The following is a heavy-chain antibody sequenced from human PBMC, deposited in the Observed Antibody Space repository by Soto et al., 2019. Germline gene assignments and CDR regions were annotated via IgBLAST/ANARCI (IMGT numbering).Heavy chain of an antibody. CDR3: SRHVPTILGVAADAASDI. D-gene: IGHD3-3*01. CDR2: IYPGDSDT. J-gene: IGHJ3*02. Sequence: ESMKVSWNGSGGNITSYWIGWVRQKPGKGLEWMGIIYPGDSDTRYSPSLQGQVTISADKSISTAYLQWSSLKASDTAMYYCSRHVPTILGVAADAASDIWGQGTIVTV. V-gene: IGHV5-51*01. CDR1: GGNITSYW.